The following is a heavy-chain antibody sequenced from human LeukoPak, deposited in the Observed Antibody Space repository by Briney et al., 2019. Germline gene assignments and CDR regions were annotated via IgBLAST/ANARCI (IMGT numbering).Heavy chain of an antibody. V-gene: IGHV4-30-4*01. CDR1: GGSISSGDYY. CDR3: ARPYYSDSRIDP. CDR2: RYYSGST. J-gene: IGHJ5*02. D-gene: IGHD3-22*01. Sequence: PSETLSLTGTGSGGSISSGDYYWSWIRQPPGKGLGWIAYRYYSGSTYYNPHLKSRVTMSAHTSKKQPSLKLSSVTAADTAVYYCARPYYSDSRIDPWGQGILVTVSS.